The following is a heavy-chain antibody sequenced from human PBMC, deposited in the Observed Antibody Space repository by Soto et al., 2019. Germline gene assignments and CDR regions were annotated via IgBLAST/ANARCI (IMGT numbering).Heavy chain of an antibody. J-gene: IGHJ4*02. CDR2: IKGDGSDP. V-gene: IGHV3-7*03. CDR1: GFTLNNYY. CDR3: ARDPVTAD. Sequence: GGSLRLACAASGFTLNNYYLSWVRQAPGKGLEWVGNIKGDGSDPHYVDSVKGRFTISRDNAENSIYLQMNSLKAEDTAMYYCARDPVTADWGQGTLVTVSS.